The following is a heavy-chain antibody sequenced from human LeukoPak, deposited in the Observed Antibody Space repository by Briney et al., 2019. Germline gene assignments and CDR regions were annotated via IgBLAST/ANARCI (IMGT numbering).Heavy chain of an antibody. CDR2: ISESGGST. Sequence: PGGSLRLSCVVSGFTFSTSAMSWVRQAPGKGLEWVSGISESGGSTYYADSVKGRFTSSRDNSKNTLYLQMNSLRAEDTAVYYCARGDRITMIVVVHYWGQGTLVTVSS. V-gene: IGHV3-23*01. CDR1: GFTFSTSA. J-gene: IGHJ4*02. CDR3: ARGDRITMIVVVHY. D-gene: IGHD3-22*01.